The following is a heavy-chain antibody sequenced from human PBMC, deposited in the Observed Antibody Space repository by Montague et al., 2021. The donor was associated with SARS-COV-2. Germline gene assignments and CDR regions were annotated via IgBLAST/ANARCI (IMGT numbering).Heavy chain of an antibody. CDR3: AWRGSSVWGVPVSAELDY. CDR1: GGSFSSYY. CDR2: ISQSGRT. D-gene: IGHD3-10*01. V-gene: IGHV4-34*04. J-gene: IGHJ4*02. Sequence: SETLSLTCAVSGGSFSSYYWNWICQPPAKGMELVWEISQSGRTNNNPYLKSRRIISVDTYKNKISLKLSSMTAADTAVSDCAWRGSSVWGVPVSAELDYWGQGTLVIVSS.